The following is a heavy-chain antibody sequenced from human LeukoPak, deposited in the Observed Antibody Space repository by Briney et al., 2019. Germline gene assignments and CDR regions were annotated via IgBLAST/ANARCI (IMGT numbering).Heavy chain of an antibody. J-gene: IGHJ4*02. D-gene: IGHD6-19*01. CDR2: ISGSGGST. CDR3: ASRTVAGTDY. CDR1: GFTFSSYA. Sequence: GGSLRLSCAASGFTFSSYAMSWVRQAPGKGLEWVSAISGSGGSTYYADSVKGRFTISRDNSKNTLYLQMNSPRAEDTAVYYCASRTVAGTDYWGQGTLVTVSS. V-gene: IGHV3-23*01.